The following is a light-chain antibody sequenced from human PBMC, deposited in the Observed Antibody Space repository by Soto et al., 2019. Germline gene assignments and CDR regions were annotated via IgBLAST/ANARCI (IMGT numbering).Light chain of an antibody. CDR1: QSVSSSY. CDR3: QQYGSSPPIA. V-gene: IGKV3-20*01. Sequence: EIVLTQSPGTLSLSPGERATPSCRASQSVSSSYLAWYQQKPGQAPGLLIYGAASRATGIPDRFSGSGSGRDFALTISRLEPEDFAVYYCQQYGSSPPIAFGQGTRLEIK. J-gene: IGKJ5*01. CDR2: GAA.